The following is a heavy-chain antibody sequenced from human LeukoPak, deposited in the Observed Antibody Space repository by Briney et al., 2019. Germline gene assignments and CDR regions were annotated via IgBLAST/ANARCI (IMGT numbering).Heavy chain of an antibody. Sequence: GGSLRLSCAASGFTFSTYAMSWVRQAPGKGLEWVSYISSSGSAIYYADSVKGRFTISRDNAKNTLYLQMNSLRAEDTALYYCSRERRAVTTGYWGQGTQVTVSS. V-gene: IGHV3-48*04. J-gene: IGHJ4*02. D-gene: IGHD4-17*01. CDR1: GFTFSTYA. CDR2: ISSSGSAI. CDR3: SRERRAVTTGY.